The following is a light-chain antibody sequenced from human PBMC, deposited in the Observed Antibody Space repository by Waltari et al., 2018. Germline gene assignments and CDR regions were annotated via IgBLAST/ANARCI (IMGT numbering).Light chain of an antibody. Sequence: DFVMTQSPDSLAVSLGERATINCKSSQSVLYSSNNKNYLAWYQQKPGKPPKLLIHWASTRESGFPDRFSGSGSGTDFTLTISSLQAEDVAVYYCQQYYSTPLTFGGGTKVEIK. V-gene: IGKV4-1*01. J-gene: IGKJ4*01. CDR2: WAS. CDR1: QSVLYSSNNKNY. CDR3: QQYYSTPLT.